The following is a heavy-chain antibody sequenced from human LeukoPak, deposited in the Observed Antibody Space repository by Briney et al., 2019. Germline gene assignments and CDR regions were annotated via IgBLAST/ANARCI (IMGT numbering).Heavy chain of an antibody. J-gene: IGHJ6*03. CDR3: AKDYYDSRRYYYYYYMDV. CDR1: GFTFSSYG. CDR2: IRYDGSNK. V-gene: IGHV3-30*02. D-gene: IGHD3-22*01. Sequence: GGSLRLSCAASGFTFSSYGMHWVRQAPGKGLEWVAFIRYDGSNKYYADSVKGRFTISRDNSKNTLYLQMNSLRAEDTAVYYCAKDYYDSRRYYYYYYMDVWGKGTTVTIS.